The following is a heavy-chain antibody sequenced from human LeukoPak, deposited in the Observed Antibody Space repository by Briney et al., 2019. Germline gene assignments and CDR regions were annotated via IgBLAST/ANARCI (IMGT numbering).Heavy chain of an antibody. Sequence: GASVNVSCMASGGTLSSYVINWVRQAPGQGLEWMGGIIPLFGTPNYAQRFQGRLTITADESTNTVYMELSSLRFDDTAVYYCASLPETYSSGLYTVDYWGQGTLLTVSS. CDR1: GGTLSSYV. J-gene: IGHJ4*02. V-gene: IGHV1-69*13. D-gene: IGHD6-19*01. CDR3: ASLPETYSSGLYTVDY. CDR2: IIPLFGTP.